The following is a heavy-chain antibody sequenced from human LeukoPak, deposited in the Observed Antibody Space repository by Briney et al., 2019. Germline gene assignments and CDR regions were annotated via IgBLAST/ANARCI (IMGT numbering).Heavy chain of an antibody. CDR3: ARAPGMGASIDY. J-gene: IGHJ4*02. D-gene: IGHD5-18*01. Sequence: SETLSLTCTVSGGSIRSYYWSWIRQPPGKGLEWIGYMFYSGSTNYNPSLKSRVTISVDTSKNQFSLRLSSVTAADTAVYYCARAPGMGASIDYWGQGTLVTVSS. CDR1: GGSIRSYY. CDR2: MFYSGST. V-gene: IGHV4-59*01.